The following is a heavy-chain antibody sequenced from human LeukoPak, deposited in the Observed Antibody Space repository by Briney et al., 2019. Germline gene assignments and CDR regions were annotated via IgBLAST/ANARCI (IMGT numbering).Heavy chain of an antibody. CDR2: ISSSSSYI. CDR1: GFTFSSYS. Sequence: PGGSLRLSCAASGFTFSSYSMNWVRQAPGKGLEWVSSISSSSSYIYYADSVKGRFTISRDNAKNSLYLQMNSLRAEDTAVYYCARGGIAVAGTHPDYWGQGTLVTVSS. J-gene: IGHJ4*02. CDR3: ARGGIAVAGTHPDY. V-gene: IGHV3-21*01. D-gene: IGHD6-19*01.